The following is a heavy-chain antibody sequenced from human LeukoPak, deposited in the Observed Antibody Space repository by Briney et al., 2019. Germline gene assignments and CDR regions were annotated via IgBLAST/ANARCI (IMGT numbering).Heavy chain of an antibody. Sequence: SETLSLTCTVSGGSISSGSYYWSWIRQPAGKGLEWIGRIYTSGSTNYNPSLKSRVTISVDKSKNQFSLKLSSVTAADTAVYYCARWAKIRGGFNWFDPWGQGTLVTVSS. V-gene: IGHV4-61*02. CDR3: ARWAKIRGGFNWFDP. CDR2: IYTSGST. J-gene: IGHJ5*02. D-gene: IGHD3-10*01. CDR1: GGSISSGSYY.